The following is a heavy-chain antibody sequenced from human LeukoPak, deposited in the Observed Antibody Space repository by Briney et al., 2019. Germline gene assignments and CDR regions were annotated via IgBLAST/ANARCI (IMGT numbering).Heavy chain of an antibody. J-gene: IGHJ4*02. Sequence: GGSLRLSCAASGFTFSGFCMNWVRQAPGKGLEWVSYISSSSSTIYYADSVKGRFTISRDNAKNSLYLQMNSLRAEDTAVYYCARDGYNGAPIFDYWGQGTLVTVSS. CDR1: GFTFSGFC. D-gene: IGHD5-24*01. CDR3: ARDGYNGAPIFDY. CDR2: ISSSSSTI. V-gene: IGHV3-48*01.